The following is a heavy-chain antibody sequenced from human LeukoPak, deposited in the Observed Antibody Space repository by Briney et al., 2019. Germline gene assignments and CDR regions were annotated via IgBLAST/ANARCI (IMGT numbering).Heavy chain of an antibody. CDR1: GFTFSSYS. V-gene: IGHV3-21*01. CDR3: ARGPVTGVNGY. CDR2: ISSSSSYI. Sequence: GGSRRLSCAASGFTFSSYSMNWVRQAPGKGLEWVSPISSSSSYIYYADSVKGRFTISRDNAKNSLYLQMNSLRAEDTAVYYCARGPVTGVNGYWGQGTLVTVSS. D-gene: IGHD7-27*01. J-gene: IGHJ4*02.